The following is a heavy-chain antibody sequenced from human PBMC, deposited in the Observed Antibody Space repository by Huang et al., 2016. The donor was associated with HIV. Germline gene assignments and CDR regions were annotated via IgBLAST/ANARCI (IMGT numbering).Heavy chain of an antibody. J-gene: IGHJ2*01. CDR3: ARDASIDGGAHFDL. CDR1: GYTFSNYD. CDR2: MNPKNGNT. D-gene: IGHD3-16*01. V-gene: IGHV1-8*01. Sequence: QVQLVQSGAEVKKPGASVRVYCKASGYTFSNYDINWLRQASGQGLEWLGWMNPKNGNTGSAQKFQGRVTMTRDTSMSTAYMELSSLRSDDTALYYCARDASIDGGAHFDLWGRGTLITVSS.